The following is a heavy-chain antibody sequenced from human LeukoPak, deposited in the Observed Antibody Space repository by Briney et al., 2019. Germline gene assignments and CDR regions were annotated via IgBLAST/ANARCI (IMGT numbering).Heavy chain of an antibody. V-gene: IGHV3-48*01. CDR1: GFTFSSYS. J-gene: IGHJ5*02. CDR3: ARDAGNSGYGCDL. D-gene: IGHD5-12*01. CDR2: IRSSSET. Sequence: GGSLRLSCAASGFTFSSYSMNWVRQAPGKGLEWVSHIRSSSETFYADSVRGRFTISRDNARNSLYLQMNNLRGEDTAIYYCARDAGNSGYGCDLWGQGTLVTVSS.